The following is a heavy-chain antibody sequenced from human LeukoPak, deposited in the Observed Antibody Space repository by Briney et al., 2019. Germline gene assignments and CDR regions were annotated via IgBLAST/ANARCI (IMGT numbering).Heavy chain of an antibody. V-gene: IGHV3-21*01. D-gene: IGHD2-21*01. CDR1: GFTFSSYS. J-gene: IGHJ6*02. CDR3: ARGGIPYYYGMDV. CDR2: ISSSSSYI. Sequence: GGSLRLSCAASGFTFSSYSMNWVRHAPGKGLEWVSSISSSSSYIYYADSVKGRFTISRDNAKNSLYLQMNSLRAEDTAVYYCARGGIPYYYGMDVWGQGTTVTVSS.